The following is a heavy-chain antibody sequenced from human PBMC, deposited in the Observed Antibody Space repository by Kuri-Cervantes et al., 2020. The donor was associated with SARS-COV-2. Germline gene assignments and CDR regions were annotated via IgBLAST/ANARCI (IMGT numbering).Heavy chain of an antibody. CDR2: INPSGGST. Sequence: GGSLRLSCKASGYTFTSYYMHWVRQAPGQGLEWMGIINPSGGSTSYAQKFQGRVTMTRDTSTSTVYMELSSLRSEDTAVYYCARDPGGLEAFDIWGQGTMVTVSS. CDR1: GYTFTSYY. V-gene: IGHV1-46*01. CDR3: ARDPGGLEAFDI. D-gene: IGHD4-23*01. J-gene: IGHJ3*02.